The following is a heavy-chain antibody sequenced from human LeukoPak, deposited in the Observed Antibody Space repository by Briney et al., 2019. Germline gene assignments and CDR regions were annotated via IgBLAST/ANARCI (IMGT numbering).Heavy chain of an antibody. V-gene: IGHV3-74*01. Sequence: GGSLRLSCAASGFTFNNYWMHWVRQAPGKGLEWVSRLRTDGARTNYADSVKGRFTTSRDNTKNMLYLQMNSLRDEDTAVYYCSRDHPGSNSLDYWGQGTLVTVSS. D-gene: IGHD4-11*01. CDR1: GFTFNNYW. CDR3: SRDHPGSNSLDY. CDR2: LRTDGART. J-gene: IGHJ4*02.